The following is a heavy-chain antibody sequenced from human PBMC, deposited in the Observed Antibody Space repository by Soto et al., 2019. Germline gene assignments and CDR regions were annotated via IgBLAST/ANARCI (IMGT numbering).Heavy chain of an antibody. CDR2: ISTRGSYI. Sequence: GGSLRLSCGASGFTFSSYSMNWVRQATGKGLEWVSSISTRGSYIYYADSVKGRFAISRDNATNSLYLQMNSLRAEDTAVYYCARDCRGGSCFSDWGHGTLVTVSS. CDR3: ARDCRGGSCFSD. D-gene: IGHD2-15*01. J-gene: IGHJ4*01. V-gene: IGHV3-21*01. CDR1: GFTFSSYS.